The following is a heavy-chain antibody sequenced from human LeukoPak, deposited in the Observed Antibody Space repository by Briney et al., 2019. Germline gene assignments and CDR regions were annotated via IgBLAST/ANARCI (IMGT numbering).Heavy chain of an antibody. J-gene: IGHJ4*02. CDR2: ISGDSTYI. D-gene: IGHD1-1*01. CDR3: ARVSGRLERQSDLDY. V-gene: IGHV3-21*01. Sequence: PGGSLRLSCAASGFTFASYSMNWVRQAPGKGLEWVSSISGDSTYIYNAGSVKGRFTISRDNAQASLYLQMISLRADDTSVYYCARVSGRLERQSDLDYWGQGTLVIVSS. CDR1: GFTFASYS.